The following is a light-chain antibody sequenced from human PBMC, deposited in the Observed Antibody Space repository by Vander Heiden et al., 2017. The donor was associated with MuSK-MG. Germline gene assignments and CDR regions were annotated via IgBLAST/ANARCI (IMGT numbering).Light chain of an antibody. CDR3: QQRSNGHRVT. Sequence: EIVLTQSPATLSLSPGERATLSCRASQSVSRYLAWYQQKPGQAPRLLIYDASNRAAGIPARFSGSGSGTDFTLTISSLEPEDSAVYYCQQRSNGHRVTFGGGTRVEIK. V-gene: IGKV3-11*01. CDR1: QSVSRY. CDR2: DAS. J-gene: IGKJ4*01.